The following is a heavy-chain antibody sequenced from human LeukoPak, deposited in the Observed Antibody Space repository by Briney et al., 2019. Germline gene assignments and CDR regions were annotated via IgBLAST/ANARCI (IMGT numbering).Heavy chain of an antibody. CDR3: TTDQVVRGVTNDY. V-gene: IGHV3-15*01. Sequence: GGSLRLSCVAYGFTFRSAWMNWVRQGPGRGLEWVGRIKSKTDGGTTDYAAPVKGRFTISRDDSKTTLYLQMNSLQTEDTAVYYCTTDQVVRGVTNDYWGQGTLVTVSS. CDR1: GFTFRSAW. J-gene: IGHJ4*02. D-gene: IGHD3-10*01. CDR2: IKSKTDGGTT.